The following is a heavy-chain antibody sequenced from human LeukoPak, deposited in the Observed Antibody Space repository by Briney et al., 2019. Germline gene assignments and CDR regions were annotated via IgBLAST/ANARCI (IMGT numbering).Heavy chain of an antibody. V-gene: IGHV4-39*07. Sequence: SETLSLTCTVSGGSISSSSYYWAWIRQPPGKGLEWIGNIYNSGSTYYNRSLKSRVTISADTSKNQFSLKVSSVTAADTAVYYCVRGLSDPSFDIWGQGTMVTVSS. CDR3: VRGLSDPSFDI. J-gene: IGHJ3*02. CDR1: GGSISSSSYY. D-gene: IGHD3-16*02. CDR2: IYNSGST.